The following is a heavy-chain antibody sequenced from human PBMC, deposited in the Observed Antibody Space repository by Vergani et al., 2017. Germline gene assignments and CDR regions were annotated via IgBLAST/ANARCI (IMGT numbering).Heavy chain of an antibody. CDR2: ISGSGGST. Sequence: EVQLLESGGGLVQPGGSLRLSCAASGFTFSSYAMSWVRQAPGKGLEWVSAISGSGGSTYYADSVKGRFTISRDNSKNTLYLQMNSLRAGDTAVYYCAKAHSEGRYFDWLLPRPHIYGMDVWGQGTTVTVSS. J-gene: IGHJ6*02. CDR3: AKAHSEGRYFDWLLPRPHIYGMDV. V-gene: IGHV3-23*01. D-gene: IGHD3-9*01. CDR1: GFTFSSYA.